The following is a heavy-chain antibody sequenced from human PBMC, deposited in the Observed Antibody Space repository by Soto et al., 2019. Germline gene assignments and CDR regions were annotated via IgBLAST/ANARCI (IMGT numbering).Heavy chain of an antibody. J-gene: IGHJ3*02. CDR1: GYSFTSYW. Sequence: GASLKISCKGSGYSFTSYWIGWVRQMPGKGLEWMGIIYPGASDTRYSPSFQGQVTISADKSISTAYLQWSSLKASDTAMYYCARHSYDSSGYFNDAFDIWGQGTMVTVSS. V-gene: IGHV5-51*01. CDR2: IYPGASDT. CDR3: ARHSYDSSGYFNDAFDI. D-gene: IGHD3-22*01.